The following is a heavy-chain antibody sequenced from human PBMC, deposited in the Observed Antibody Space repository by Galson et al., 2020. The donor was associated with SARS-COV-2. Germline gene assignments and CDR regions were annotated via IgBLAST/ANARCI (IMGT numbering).Heavy chain of an antibody. CDR3: AKAGAYGGRAPIDY. J-gene: IGHJ4*02. CDR1: IFTSSGSA. CDR2: ISGGGGNT. V-gene: IGHV3-23*01. D-gene: IGHD3-10*01. Sequence: GESLKISCAASIFTSSGSAMSWVRQAPGKGLEWVATISGGGGNTYYADSVKGRFTISSDNPKNTLYLQMSSLRPEDTALYYCAKAGAYGGRAPIDYGGQGTLVTVSS.